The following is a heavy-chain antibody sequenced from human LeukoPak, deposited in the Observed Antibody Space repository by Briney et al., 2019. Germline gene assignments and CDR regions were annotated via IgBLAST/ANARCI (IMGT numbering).Heavy chain of an antibody. CDR2: ISSSGSTI. V-gene: IGHV3-48*03. Sequence: GGSLRLSCAASGFTFSSYEMNWVRQAPGKGLEWVSYISSSGSTIYYADSVRGRFTISRDNAKNSLYLQMNSLRAEDTALYHCAKANSGSYGAFDIWGQGTMVTVSS. CDR1: GFTFSSYE. CDR3: AKANSGSYGAFDI. D-gene: IGHD1-26*01. J-gene: IGHJ3*02.